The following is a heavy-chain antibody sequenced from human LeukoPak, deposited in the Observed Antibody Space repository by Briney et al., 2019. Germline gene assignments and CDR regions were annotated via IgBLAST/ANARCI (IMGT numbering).Heavy chain of an antibody. CDR2: IHYGGST. CDR1: DGSIGSHY. CDR3: ARGGGHCGAACYALDY. J-gene: IGHJ4*02. V-gene: IGHV4-59*11. D-gene: IGHD2-21*02. Sequence: SETLSLTCSVSDGSIGSHYWSWIRQPPGKGLEWIGYIHYGGSTNYNPPLRSRVTMSLDTSKNQFSLKLTSVTAADTAVYYCARGGGHCGAACYALDYWGQGTLVTVFS.